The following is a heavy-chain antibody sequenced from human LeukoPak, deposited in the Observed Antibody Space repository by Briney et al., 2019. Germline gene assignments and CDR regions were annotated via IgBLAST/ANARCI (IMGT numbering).Heavy chain of an antibody. J-gene: IGHJ4*02. Sequence: GGSLRLSCAAAGFTFDNYAMGWVRQAPGKGLEWFLSISDNFDSTYYAESVKVPITISSDNYKLTLYLQMNSLRAEDTAIFYCGKENIGSHGYYFDYWGQGTLVTVSS. CDR1: GFTFDNYA. D-gene: IGHD1-26*01. CDR3: GKENIGSHGYYFDY. CDR2: ISDNFDST. V-gene: IGHV3-23*01.